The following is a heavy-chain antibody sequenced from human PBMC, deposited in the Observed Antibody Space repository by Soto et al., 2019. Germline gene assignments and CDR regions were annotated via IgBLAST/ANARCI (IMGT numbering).Heavy chain of an antibody. V-gene: IGHV3-30*19. CDR1: GFRFSGNG. CDR2: IGFAGTKK. CDR3: ARLKGTGSDTQGRLDY. D-gene: IGHD3-10*01. Sequence: QVQLVEFGGCVVQPGGSLSLSCAASGFRFSGNGMHWVRQAPGKGLEWVTFIGFAGTKKDYIDSVKGRFTVSRDNSSNTRFLQMNSLRAEDTAVYFCARLKGTGSDTQGRLDYWGQGSMVTVSS. J-gene: IGHJ4*02.